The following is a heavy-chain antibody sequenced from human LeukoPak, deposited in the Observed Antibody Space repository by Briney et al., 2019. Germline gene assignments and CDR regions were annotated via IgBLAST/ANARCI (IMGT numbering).Heavy chain of an antibody. D-gene: IGHD6-19*01. J-gene: IGHJ5*02. CDR2: IYSSGST. CDR1: GGSISSSSYY. V-gene: IGHV4-61*02. CDR3: ARDRGFSSGHGGWFDP. Sequence: PSETLSLTCTVSGGSISSSSYYWPWIRQPAGKGLEYIGRIYSSGSTHYNPSLKSRVTMSVDTSKNQFSLKLTSVTVADTALYYCARDRGFSSGHGGWFDPWGQGTLVTVSS.